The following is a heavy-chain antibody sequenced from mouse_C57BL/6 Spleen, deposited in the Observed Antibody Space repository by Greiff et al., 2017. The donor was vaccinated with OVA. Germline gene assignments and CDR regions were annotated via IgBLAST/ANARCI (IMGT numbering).Heavy chain of an antibody. CDR3: AKNQDSSGYGFAY. CDR2: IWRGGST. J-gene: IGHJ3*01. Sequence: VQLQQSGPGLVQPSQSLSITCTVSGFSLTSYGVHWVRQSPGKGLEWLGVIWRGGSTDYNAAFMSRLSITKDNSKSQVFFKMNSLQADDTAIYYCAKNQDSSGYGFAYWGQGTLVTVSA. V-gene: IGHV2-5*01. CDR1: GFSLTSYG. D-gene: IGHD3-2*02.